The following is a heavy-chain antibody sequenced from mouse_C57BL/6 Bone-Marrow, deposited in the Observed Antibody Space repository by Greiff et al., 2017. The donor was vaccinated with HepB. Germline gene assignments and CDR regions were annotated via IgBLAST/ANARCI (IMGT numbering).Heavy chain of an antibody. CDR3: ARWRYDYDVGYFDY. CDR2: INPNNGGT. Sequence: EVKLQESGPELVKPGASVKIPCKASGYTFTDYNMDWVKQSHGKSLEWIGVINPNNGGTIYNQKFKGKATLTVDKSSSTAYMELRSLTSEDTAVYYCARWRYDYDVGYFDYWGQGTTLTVSS. CDR1: GYTFTDYN. D-gene: IGHD2-4*01. V-gene: IGHV1-18*01. J-gene: IGHJ2*01.